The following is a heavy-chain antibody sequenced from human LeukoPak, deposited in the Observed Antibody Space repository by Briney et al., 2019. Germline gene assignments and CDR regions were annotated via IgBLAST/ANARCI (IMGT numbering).Heavy chain of an antibody. J-gene: IGHJ6*03. CDR2: INHSGST. CDR1: GGSFSGYY. V-gene: IGHV4-34*01. CDR3: AREGGWFGELSRYYYMDV. Sequence: SESLXLTCAVYGGSFSGYYWSWIRQPPGKGLEWIGEINHSGSTNYNPSLKSRVTISVDTSKNQFSLKLSSVTAADTAVYYCAREGGWFGELSRYYYMDVWGKGTTVTVSS. D-gene: IGHD3-10*01.